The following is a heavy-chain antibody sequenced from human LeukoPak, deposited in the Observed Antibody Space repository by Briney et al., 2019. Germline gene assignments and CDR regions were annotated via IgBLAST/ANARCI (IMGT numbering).Heavy chain of an antibody. CDR2: IYYSGST. Sequence: SETLSLTCTVSGGSLSSYYWSWIRQPPGKGLEWIGYIYYSGSTNYNPSLKSRVTISVDTSKNQFSLKLSSVTAADTAVYYCARIAGDSPDAFDIWGQETMVTVSS. V-gene: IGHV4-59*01. CDR1: GGSLSSYY. CDR3: ARIAGDSPDAFDI. J-gene: IGHJ3*02. D-gene: IGHD3-16*01.